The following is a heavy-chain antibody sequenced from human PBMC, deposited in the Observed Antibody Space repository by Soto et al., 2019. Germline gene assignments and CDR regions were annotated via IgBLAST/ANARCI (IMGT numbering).Heavy chain of an antibody. CDR2: ISYDGSNK. CDR3: ARVIVVVVAATRGPPGY. CDR1: GFTFSSYA. Sequence: QVQLVESGGGVVQPGRSLRLSCAASGFTFSSYAMHWVRQAPGKGLEWVAVISYDGSNKYYADSVKGRFTISRYNSKNTLYLQMNSLRAEDTAVYYCARVIVVVVAATRGPPGYWGQGTLVTVSS. V-gene: IGHV3-30-3*01. D-gene: IGHD2-15*01. J-gene: IGHJ4*02.